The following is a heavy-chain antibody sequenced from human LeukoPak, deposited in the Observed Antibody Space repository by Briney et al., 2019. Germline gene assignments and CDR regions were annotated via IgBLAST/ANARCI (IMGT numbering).Heavy chain of an antibody. D-gene: IGHD5-24*01. CDR1: GFTFSSYS. CDR2: ISTSSSYI. Sequence: GGSLRLSCAGSGFTFSSYSMNWVRQAPGKGLEWVSFISTSSSYIYYADSVKGRFTISRDNSKNTLYLQMNSLRAEDTAVYYCAKPAVGGYNDIFGYWGQGTLVTASS. V-gene: IGHV3-21*01. CDR3: AKPAVGGYNDIFGY. J-gene: IGHJ4*02.